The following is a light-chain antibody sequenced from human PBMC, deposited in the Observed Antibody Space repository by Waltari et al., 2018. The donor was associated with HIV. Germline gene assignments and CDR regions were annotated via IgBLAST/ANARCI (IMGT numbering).Light chain of an antibody. CDR3: SSYTSTSTVYV. CDR2: AVL. V-gene: IGLV2-14*03. Sequence: QSALTQPASVSGSPGQSITISCTGTRSDVGGYNSVSWYQLHPGKAPKLMIYAVLNRPSGVSNRFSCSKSDNTTSLTISGLQAEDEADYYCSSYTSTSTVYVFGTGTEVTVL. CDR1: RSDVGGYNS. J-gene: IGLJ1*01.